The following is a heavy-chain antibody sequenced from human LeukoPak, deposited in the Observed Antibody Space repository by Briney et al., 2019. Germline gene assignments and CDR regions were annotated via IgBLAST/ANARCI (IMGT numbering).Heavy chain of an antibody. J-gene: IGHJ3*02. V-gene: IGHV4-31*03. Sequence: SETLSLTCTVSGGSISSGGYYWSWIRQHPGQGLEWIGYIYYSGSTYYNPSLKSRVTISVDTSKNQFSLKLSSVTAADTAVYYCARVNDSDAFDIWGQGTMVTVSS. CDR2: IYYSGST. CDR3: ARVNDSDAFDI. CDR1: GGSISSGGYY. D-gene: IGHD2-15*01.